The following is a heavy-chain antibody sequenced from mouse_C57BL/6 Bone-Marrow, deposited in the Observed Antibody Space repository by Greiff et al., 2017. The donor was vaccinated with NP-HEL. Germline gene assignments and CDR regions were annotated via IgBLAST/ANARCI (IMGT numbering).Heavy chain of an antibody. J-gene: IGHJ3*01. Sequence: QVQLQQSGAELVRPGSSVKLSCKASGYTFTSYWMDWVKQRPGQGLEWIGNIYPSDSETHYNQKFKDKATLTVDKSSSTAYMQLSSLTSEDSAVYYCARKEITTAGFAYWGQGTLVTVSA. CDR2: IYPSDSET. CDR1: GYTFTSYW. CDR3: ARKEITTAGFAY. D-gene: IGHD1-2*01. V-gene: IGHV1-61*01.